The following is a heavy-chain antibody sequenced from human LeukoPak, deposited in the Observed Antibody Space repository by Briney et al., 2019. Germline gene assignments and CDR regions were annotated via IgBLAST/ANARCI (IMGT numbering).Heavy chain of an antibody. CDR1: GFTFSSYA. CDR2: ISYDGSNK. V-gene: IGHV3-30-3*01. J-gene: IGHJ5*02. D-gene: IGHD3-3*01. Sequence: GWSLRLSCAASGFTFSSYAMHWVRQAPAKGLEGVAVISYDGSNKYYADSVKGRFTISRDNSKNTLYLQMNSLRAEDTAVYYCARDENDFWSGPGWFDPWGQGTLVTVSS. CDR3: ARDENDFWSGPGWFDP.